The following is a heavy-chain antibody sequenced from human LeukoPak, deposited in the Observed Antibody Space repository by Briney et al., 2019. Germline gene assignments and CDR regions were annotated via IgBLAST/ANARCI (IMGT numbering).Heavy chain of an antibody. CDR3: VRGDDIGKHPTRAYYFDI. V-gene: IGHV3-23*01. D-gene: IGHD3-10*01. CDR2: TGLESVHT. Sequence: GGSLRLSCAASRFTFTRHAMSCVRQAPGKGLERVSTTGLESVHTLCADSVQGRFTVPRDNSRNTLDLQMDNLTVDDTAIYYCVRGDDIGKHPTRAYYFDIWGQGTLVSVSS. J-gene: IGHJ4*02. CDR1: RFTFTRHA.